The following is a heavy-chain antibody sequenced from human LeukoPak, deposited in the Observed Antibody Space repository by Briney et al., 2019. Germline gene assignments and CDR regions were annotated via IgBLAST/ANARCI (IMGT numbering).Heavy chain of an antibody. CDR1: GGSISSYY. J-gene: IGHJ5*02. D-gene: IGHD6-13*01. CDR3: ARDKEYSSSWYAVPNWFDP. Sequence: PSETLSLTCTVSGGSISSYYWSWIRQPPGKGLEWIGYIYYSGSTNYNPSLKSRVTISVDTSKNQFSLKLSSVTAADTAVYYCARDKEYSSSWYAVPNWFDPWGQGTLVTVSS. V-gene: IGHV4-59*01. CDR2: IYYSGST.